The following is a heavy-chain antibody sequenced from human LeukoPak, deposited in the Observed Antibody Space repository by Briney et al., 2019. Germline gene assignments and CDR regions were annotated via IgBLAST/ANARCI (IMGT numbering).Heavy chain of an antibody. J-gene: IGHJ4*02. D-gene: IGHD3-9*01. CDR1: GFTFSSYS. CDR2: ISSSSSYI. Sequence: GGSLRLSCAASGFTFSSYSMNWVRQAPGKGLEWFSSISSSSSYIYYADSVKGRFTISRDNAKNSLCLQMNSLRAEDTAVYYCAREDNYDILTGYSKSIDYWGQGTLVTVSS. CDR3: AREDNYDILTGYSKSIDY. V-gene: IGHV3-21*01.